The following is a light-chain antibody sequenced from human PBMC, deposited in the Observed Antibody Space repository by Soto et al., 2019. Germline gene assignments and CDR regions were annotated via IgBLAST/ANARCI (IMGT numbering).Light chain of an antibody. CDR3: QQRSNWPPIT. CDR2: DAS. CDR1: QSISSY. V-gene: IGKV3-11*01. Sequence: ETVLTQSPATLSLSPGERATLSCRASQSISSYLAWYQQKPGQAPRLLIYDASNRATGIPARFSGSGSGTDFPLTISSLEPEDFAVYYCQQRSNWPPITFGQGTRLE. J-gene: IGKJ5*01.